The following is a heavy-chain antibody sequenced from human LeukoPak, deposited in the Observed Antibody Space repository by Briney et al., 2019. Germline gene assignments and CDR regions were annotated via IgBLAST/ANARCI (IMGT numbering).Heavy chain of an antibody. V-gene: IGHV3-33*01. Sequence: PGGSLRLSCAASGFTFSSYGMHWVRQAPGKGLEWVAVIWYDGSNKYYADSVKGRFTISRDNSKNTLYLQMNSLRAEDTAVYYCASDSCIGGSCYSDYWGQGTLVTVSS. D-gene: IGHD2-15*01. CDR2: IWYDGSNK. CDR3: ASDSCIGGSCYSDY. CDR1: GFTFSSYG. J-gene: IGHJ4*02.